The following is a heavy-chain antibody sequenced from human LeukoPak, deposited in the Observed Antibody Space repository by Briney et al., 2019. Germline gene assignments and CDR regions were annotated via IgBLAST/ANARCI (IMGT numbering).Heavy chain of an antibody. V-gene: IGHV3-21*01. J-gene: IGHJ6*03. CDR2: ISSSSSSYI. CDR3: ARHAGSGSYYPTYYYYYYMDV. Sequence: GGSLRLSCAASGFTFSSYSMNWVRQAPGKGLEWVSSISSSSSSYIYYADSVKGRFTISRDNAKNSLYLQMNSLRAEDTAVYYCARHAGSGSYYPTYYYYYYMDVWGKGTTVTISS. D-gene: IGHD3-10*01. CDR1: GFTFSSYS.